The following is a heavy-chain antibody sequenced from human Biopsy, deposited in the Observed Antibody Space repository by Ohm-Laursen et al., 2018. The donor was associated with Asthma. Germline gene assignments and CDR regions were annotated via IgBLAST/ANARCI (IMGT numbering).Heavy chain of an antibody. V-gene: IGHV3-53*01. Sequence: WIRQSPGKGLEWVSVIYSGGTSHTADSVRGRFTIPRDYSKNTLYLQMHSLRAEDTAVYYCARGDSSNWSHYYFDYWGQGTLVTVSS. CDR2: IYSGGTS. D-gene: IGHD3-22*01. CDR3: ARGDSSNWSHYYFDY. J-gene: IGHJ4*02.